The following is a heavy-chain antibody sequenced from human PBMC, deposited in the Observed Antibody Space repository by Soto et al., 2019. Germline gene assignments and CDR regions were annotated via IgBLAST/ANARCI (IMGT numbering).Heavy chain of an antibody. CDR1: GFTVSNTY. J-gene: IGHJ4*02. CDR2: IYSGGNI. Sequence: EVQLVESGGGLVQPGGALRLSCAASGFTVSNTYITWVRQAPGKGLECVSVIYSGGNIYYADSVKGRFTISRDNSKNTVYLQMNSLRVEDRAVYYCARGGGGDPIDYWGQGTLVTVSS. D-gene: IGHD3-16*01. CDR3: ARGGGGDPIDY. V-gene: IGHV3-66*01.